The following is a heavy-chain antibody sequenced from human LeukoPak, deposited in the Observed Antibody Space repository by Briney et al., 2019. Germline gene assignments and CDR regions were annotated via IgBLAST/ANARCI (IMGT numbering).Heavy chain of an antibody. CDR3: ARRAYGDPENNWFDP. V-gene: IGHV1-2*02. J-gene: IGHJ5*02. CDR2: INPNSGGT. Sequence: ASVKVSCKASGYTFTSYGISWVRQAPGQGLEWMGWINPNSGGTNYAQKFQGRVTMTRDTSISTAYMELSRLRSDDTAVYYCARRAYGDPENNWFDPWGQGTLVTVSS. D-gene: IGHD4-17*01. CDR1: GYTFTSYG.